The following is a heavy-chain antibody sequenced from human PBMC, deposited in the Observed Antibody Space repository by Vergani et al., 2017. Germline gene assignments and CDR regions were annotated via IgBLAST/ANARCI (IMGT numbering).Heavy chain of an antibody. CDR1: GYSFTSYW. V-gene: IGHV5-10-1*03. D-gene: IGHD3-22*01. CDR2: IDPSDSYT. CDR3: ARVGWSYYDSSCYCDAPGCWFDP. J-gene: IGHJ5*02. Sequence: EVQLVQSGAEVKKPGESLRISCTGSGYSFTSYWISWVRQLPGKGLEWMGRIDPSDSYTNYSPSFQGHVTISADKSISTAYLQWSSLKASDTAMYYCARVGWSYYDSSCYCDAPGCWFDPWGQGTLVTVSS.